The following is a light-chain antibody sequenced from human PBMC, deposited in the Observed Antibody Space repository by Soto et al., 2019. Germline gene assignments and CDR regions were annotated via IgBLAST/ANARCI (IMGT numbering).Light chain of an antibody. V-gene: IGLV2-11*01. CDR1: SSDVGGYNY. CDR2: DVS. CDR3: AAWDDSLNGGYV. J-gene: IGLJ1*01. Sequence: QSVLTQPRSVSGSPGQSVTISCTGTSSDVGGYNYVSWYQQHPGKAPKLMIYDVSKRPSGVPDRFSGSKSGTSASLAISGLQSEDEADYYCAAWDDSLNGGYVFGTGTKVTVL.